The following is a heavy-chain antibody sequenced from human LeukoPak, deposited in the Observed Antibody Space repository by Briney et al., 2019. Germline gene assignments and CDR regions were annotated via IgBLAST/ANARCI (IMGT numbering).Heavy chain of an antibody. CDR3: ARGRYYYGSGSYYYYYYGMDV. D-gene: IGHD3-10*01. J-gene: IGHJ6*02. V-gene: IGHV4-34*01. CDR2: INHSGST. Sequence: SETLSLTCAVYGVSFSGYYWSWIRQPPGKGLEWTGEINHSGSTNYNPSLKSRVTISVDTSKNQFSLKLSSVTAADTAVYYCARGRYYYGSGSYYYYYYGMDVWGQGTTVTVSS. CDR1: GVSFSGYY.